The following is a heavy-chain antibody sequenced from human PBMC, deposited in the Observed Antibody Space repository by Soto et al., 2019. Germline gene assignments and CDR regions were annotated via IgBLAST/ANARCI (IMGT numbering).Heavy chain of an antibody. V-gene: IGHV1-18*01. CDR2: VRGDNGHT. D-gene: IGHD2-15*01. J-gene: IGHJ5*02. CDR1: GYTFTTHG. CDR3: ARDLGYCRSGTCSREWFDP. Sequence: QVQLVQSGAEVKKPGASVKVSCKASGYTFTTHGISWVRQVPGQGLEWMGWVRGDNGHTNYAQSLQGRFTMTTDTSTNTAYMELRSLRSDDTAVYYCARDLGYCRSGTCSREWFDPWGQGTLVTVSS.